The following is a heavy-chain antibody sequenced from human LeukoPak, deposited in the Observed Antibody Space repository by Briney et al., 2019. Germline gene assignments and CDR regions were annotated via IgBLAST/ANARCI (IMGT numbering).Heavy chain of an antibody. D-gene: IGHD5-24*01. V-gene: IGHV4-39*07. CDR1: GDSFSSDKYY. Sequence: SETLTLTCTVSGDSFSSDKYYWSWIRQSPGKGLEWIAEIDHRGDTNYNPSVKSRVTISVDTSKNQFSLKVRSLSAADTAVYYCARGATISETGYFDFWGQGTPVTVSS. J-gene: IGHJ4*03. CDR3: ARGATISETGYFDF. CDR2: IDHRGDT.